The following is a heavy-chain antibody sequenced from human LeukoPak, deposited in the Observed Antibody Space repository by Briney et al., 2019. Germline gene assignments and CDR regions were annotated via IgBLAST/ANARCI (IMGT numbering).Heavy chain of an antibody. D-gene: IGHD6-6*01. CDR3: AREATAPRPFSTDYYYYMDV. CDR1: GITVSRNH. CDR2: IYSGGST. J-gene: IGHJ6*03. Sequence: GGSLRLSCAASGITVSRNHVSWVRQAPGKGLEWVSGIYSGGSTFDADSVKGRFTSSRDTSKNTFYLQMNSLRVEDTAVYYCAREATAPRPFSTDYYYYMDVWGKGTTVTVSS. V-gene: IGHV3-66*02.